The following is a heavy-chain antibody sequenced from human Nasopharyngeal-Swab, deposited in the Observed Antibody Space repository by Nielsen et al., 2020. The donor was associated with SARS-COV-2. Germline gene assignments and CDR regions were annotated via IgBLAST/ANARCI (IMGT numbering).Heavy chain of an antibody. CDR3: ARLLTYYYDSSGYRWANAFDI. CDR2: MNPNSGNT. D-gene: IGHD3-22*01. V-gene: IGHV1-8*02. J-gene: IGHJ3*02. Sequence: ASVKVSCKASGYTFTSYGINWVRQATGQGLEWMGWMNPNSGNTGYAQKFQGRVTMTRNTSISTAYMELSSLRSEDTAVYYCARLLTYYYDSSGYRWANAFDIWGQGTMVTVSS. CDR1: GYTFTSYG.